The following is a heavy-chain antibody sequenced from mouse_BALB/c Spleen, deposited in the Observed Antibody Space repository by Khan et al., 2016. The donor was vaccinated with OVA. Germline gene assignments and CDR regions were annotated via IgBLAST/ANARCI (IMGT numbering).Heavy chain of an antibody. D-gene: IGHD2-10*01. J-gene: IGHJ4*01. CDR3: ARQPYYRYYIMSY. CDR1: GFSLTNYG. Sequence: QVQLKESGPALVAPSQSLSITCTISGFSLTNYGVHWVRQPPGKGLEWLVVIWSDGSTTYNSALKSRLSISKDNSKSQVFLKMNSPQTDDTAMYYCARQPYYRYYIMSYWGQGTTVTVSS. V-gene: IGHV2-6-1*01. CDR2: IWSDGST.